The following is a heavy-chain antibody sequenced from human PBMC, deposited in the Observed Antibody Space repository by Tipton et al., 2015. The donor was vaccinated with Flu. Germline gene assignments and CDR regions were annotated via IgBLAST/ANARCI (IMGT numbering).Heavy chain of an antibody. CDR1: GGSFSGYY. CDR3: AIWYSSGWYSIDY. J-gene: IGHJ4*02. D-gene: IGHD6-19*01. CDR2: INHGGST. V-gene: IGHV4-34*01. Sequence: TLSLTCAVYGGSFSGYYWSWIRQPPGKGLEWIGEINHGGSTNYNPSLKSRVTISVDTSKNQFSLKLSSVTAADTAVYYCAIWYSSGWYSIDYWGQGTLVPVSS.